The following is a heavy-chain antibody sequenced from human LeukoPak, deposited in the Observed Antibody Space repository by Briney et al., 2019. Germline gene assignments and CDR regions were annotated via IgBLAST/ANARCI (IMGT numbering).Heavy chain of an antibody. CDR2: ISSSSSYI. Sequence: GGPLRLSCAASRFTFSSYSMNWVRQAPGKGLEWVSSISSSSSYIYYADSVKGRFTISRDNAKNSLYLQMNSLRAEDTAVYYCARRDYPLFSSSWYGFDYWGQGTLVTVSS. CDR1: RFTFSSYS. D-gene: IGHD6-13*01. V-gene: IGHV3-21*01. J-gene: IGHJ4*02. CDR3: ARRDYPLFSSSWYGFDY.